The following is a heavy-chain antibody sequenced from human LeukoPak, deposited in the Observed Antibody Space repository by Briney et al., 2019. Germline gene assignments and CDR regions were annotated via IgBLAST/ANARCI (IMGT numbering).Heavy chain of an antibody. CDR3: ARESYVPATALIPYYFDY. CDR2: ISHSGTT. Sequence: SETLSLTCTVSGGSLSSGGYYWSWIRQPPGKGLEWIGYISHSGTTYYNPSLRSGVTISVDRSKNQFSLRLSSVTAADTAVYYCARESYVPATALIPYYFDYWGQGTLVTVSS. CDR1: GGSLSSGGYY. D-gene: IGHD3-16*01. J-gene: IGHJ4*02. V-gene: IGHV4-30-2*01.